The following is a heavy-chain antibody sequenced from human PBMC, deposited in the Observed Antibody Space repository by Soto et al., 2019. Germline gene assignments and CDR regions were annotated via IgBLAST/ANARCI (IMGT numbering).Heavy chain of an antibody. CDR3: ARHKDIVLVGFDP. CDR2: IYSSGST. CDR1: GGSISSGGYY. Sequence: PSETLSLTCTVSGGSISSGGYYWSWIRQHPGKGLEWIGYIYSSGSTYYNPSLKSRVTISVDTSKNQFSLKLSSVTAADTAVYYCARHKDIVLVGFDPWGQGTLVTVSS. J-gene: IGHJ5*02. D-gene: IGHD2-2*01. V-gene: IGHV4-39*01.